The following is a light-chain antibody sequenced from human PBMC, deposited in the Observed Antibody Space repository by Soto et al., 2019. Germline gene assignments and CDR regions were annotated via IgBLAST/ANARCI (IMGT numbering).Light chain of an antibody. CDR3: QQYNSWPPLT. CDR2: GAS. V-gene: IGKV3-15*01. J-gene: IGKJ4*01. CDR1: QSVTSN. Sequence: EIVMTQSPATLSVSPGERATLSCRASQSVTSNLAWYQHKPGQAPRLLIYGASTRATGIPARFSGSGSGTEFTLTISSLQSEDFAFCYCQQYNSWPPLTFGGGTKVEIK.